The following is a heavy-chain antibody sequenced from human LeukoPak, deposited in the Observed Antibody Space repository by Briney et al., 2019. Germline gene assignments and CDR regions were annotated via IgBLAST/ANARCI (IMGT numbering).Heavy chain of an antibody. Sequence: ASVKVSCKASGYTFTSYDINWVRQATGQGLGWMGWMNPNSGNTGYAQKFQGRVTMTRNTSISTAYMELSSLRSGDTAVYYCARGLFHDILTGYYGGDYWGQGTLVTVSS. D-gene: IGHD3-9*01. J-gene: IGHJ4*02. CDR3: ARGLFHDILTGYYGGDY. CDR1: GYTFTSYD. CDR2: MNPNSGNT. V-gene: IGHV1-8*01.